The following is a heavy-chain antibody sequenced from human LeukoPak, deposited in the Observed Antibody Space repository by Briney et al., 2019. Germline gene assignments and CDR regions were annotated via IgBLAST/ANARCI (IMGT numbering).Heavy chain of an antibody. J-gene: IGHJ4*02. CDR3: ARIQTLHGDLNNFDY. Sequence: SETLSLTCTVSGGSISSYYWSWIRQPPGKGLEWIGYIYYSGSTNYNPSLKSRVTISVDTSKNQFSLKLSSVTAADTAVYYCARIQTLHGDLNNFDYWSEGTLVTASS. CDR1: GGSISSYY. CDR2: IYYSGST. V-gene: IGHV4-59*01. D-gene: IGHD4-17*01.